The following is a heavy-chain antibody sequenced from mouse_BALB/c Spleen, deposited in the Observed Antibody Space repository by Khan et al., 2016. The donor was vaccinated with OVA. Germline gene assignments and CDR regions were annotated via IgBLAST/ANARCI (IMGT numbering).Heavy chain of an antibody. CDR1: GYSITSDYA. J-gene: IGHJ4*01. Sequence: EVQLQESGPGLVKPSQSLSLTCTVTGYSITSDYAWNWIRQFPGNKLGWMGYISSPGSTSYNPSLKSRISITRDTSKTQFFLQMNSVTTEDTATYYCSRSLYYSDSYAMDYWGQGTSVTVSS. CDR3: SRSLYYSDSYAMDY. V-gene: IGHV3-2*02. CDR2: ISSPGST. D-gene: IGHD2-13*01.